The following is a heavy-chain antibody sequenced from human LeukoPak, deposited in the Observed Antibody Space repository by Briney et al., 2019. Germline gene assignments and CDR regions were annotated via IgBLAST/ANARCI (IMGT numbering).Heavy chain of an antibody. Sequence: SVKVSCKASGGTFSSYAISWVRQAPGQGLEWMGRIIPIFGIANYAQKFQGSVTITADKSTSTAYMELSSLRSEDTAVYYCARDGVVPAAIADYWGQGTLVTVSS. CDR3: ARDGVVPAAIADY. V-gene: IGHV1-69*04. J-gene: IGHJ4*02. CDR2: IIPIFGIA. CDR1: GGTFSSYA. D-gene: IGHD2-2*01.